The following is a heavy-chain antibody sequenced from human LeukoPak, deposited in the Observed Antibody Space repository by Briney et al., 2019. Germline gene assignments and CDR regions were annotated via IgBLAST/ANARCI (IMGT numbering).Heavy chain of an antibody. CDR3: AKSRSGSSNWALRIFDN. V-gene: IGHV3-30*02. CDR2: IRYDGTSK. J-gene: IGHJ4*02. CDR1: GFTFSSYG. Sequence: GGSLRLSCAASGFTFSSYGMHWVRQAPGKGLEWVAFIRYDGTSKYSADSVKGRFTISRDNSKNTLYVQMNSLRVEDTAVYYCAKSRSGSSNWALRIFDNWGQGTLVSVSS. D-gene: IGHD6-13*01.